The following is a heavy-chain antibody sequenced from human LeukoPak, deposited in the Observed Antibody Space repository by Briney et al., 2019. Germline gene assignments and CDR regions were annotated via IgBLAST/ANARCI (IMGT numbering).Heavy chain of an antibody. V-gene: IGHV5-51*01. D-gene: IGHD4-17*01. CDR2: IYPGDSDT. CDR1: GYSFTSYW. J-gene: IGHJ4*02. CDR3: ASRYDYGDYGLNY. Sequence: GESLKFSCKGFGYSFTSYWVGWVRQMLGKGLECMGIIYPGDSDTRYSPSFQGQVTISADKSISTAYLQWSSLKASDTAMYYCASRYDYGDYGLNYWGQGTLVTVSS.